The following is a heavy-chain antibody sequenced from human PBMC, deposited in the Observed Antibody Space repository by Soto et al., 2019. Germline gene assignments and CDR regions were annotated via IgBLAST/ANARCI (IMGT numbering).Heavy chain of an antibody. CDR3: ARDRVPYVYFYYGMDV. CDR1: GFDFYNYS. Sequence: QVRLVESGGGVVQPGGSLRLSCAASGFDFYNYSMHWVRQAPGKGLEWGAIMSMDGTQKYYTDSVKGRFTISRDNSKSMFFLQMSSLRPEDTAVYFCARDRVPYVYFYYGMDVWGQGTTVTVSS. D-gene: IGHD3-10*02. CDR2: MSMDGTQK. V-gene: IGHV3-30-3*01. J-gene: IGHJ6*02.